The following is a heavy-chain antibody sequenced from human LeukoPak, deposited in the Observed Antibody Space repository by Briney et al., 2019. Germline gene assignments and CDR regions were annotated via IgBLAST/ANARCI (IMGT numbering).Heavy chain of an antibody. V-gene: IGHV3-7*01. D-gene: IGHD1-26*01. CDR2: IKQDGSEK. CDR3: ARAVVGAIHDAFDI. Sequence: RRSLRLSCAASGLTFSIYWMAWVRQAPGKGLYWVAKIKQDGSEKYYVDSVKGRFTISRDNAKNSLYLQMNSLRAEDTAVYYCARAVVGAIHDAFDIWGQGTMVTVSS. CDR1: GLTFSIYW. J-gene: IGHJ3*02.